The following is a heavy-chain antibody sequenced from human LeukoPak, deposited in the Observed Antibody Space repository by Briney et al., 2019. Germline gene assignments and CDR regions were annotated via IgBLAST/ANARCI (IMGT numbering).Heavy chain of an antibody. Sequence: GGSLRLSCAASGFTFSSYAMTWVRQAPGKGLDWVSSLSGSGGSTYYADSVKGRFTVSRDNSKNTLYLQMHSLRAEDTAIYYCAVDRTTVAPFDYWGQGTLATVSS. CDR3: AVDRTTVAPFDY. CDR2: LSGSGGST. D-gene: IGHD4-11*01. CDR1: GFTFSSYA. V-gene: IGHV3-23*01. J-gene: IGHJ4*02.